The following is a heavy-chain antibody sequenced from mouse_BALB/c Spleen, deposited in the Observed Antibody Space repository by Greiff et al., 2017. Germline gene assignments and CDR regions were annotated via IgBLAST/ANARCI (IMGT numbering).Heavy chain of an antibody. J-gene: IGHJ4*01. CDR3: ARNPDYYGNWGDY. CDR2: INPGSGGT. D-gene: IGHD2-1*01. Sequence: VQLQQSGAELVRPGTSVNVSCKASGYAFTNYLIEWVKQRPGQGLEWIGVINPGSGGTNYNEKFKGKATLTADKSSSTAYMQLSSLTSDDSAVYFCARNPDYYGNWGDYWGQGTSVTVSS. V-gene: IGHV1-54*01. CDR1: GYAFTNYL.